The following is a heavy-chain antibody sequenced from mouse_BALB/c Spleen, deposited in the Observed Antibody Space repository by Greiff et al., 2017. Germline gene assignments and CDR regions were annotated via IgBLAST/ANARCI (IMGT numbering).Heavy chain of an antibody. J-gene: IGHJ4*01. CDR2: ISSGGSYT. D-gene: IGHD1-1*02. CDR1: GFTFSSYA. Sequence: EVQVVESGGGLVKPGGSLKLSCAASGFTFSSYAMSWVRQSPEKRLEWVAEISSGGSYTYYPDTVTGRFTISRDNAKNTLYLEMSSLRSEDTAMYYCARLYGDYAMDYWGQGTSVTVSS. CDR3: ARLYGDYAMDY. V-gene: IGHV5-9-4*01.